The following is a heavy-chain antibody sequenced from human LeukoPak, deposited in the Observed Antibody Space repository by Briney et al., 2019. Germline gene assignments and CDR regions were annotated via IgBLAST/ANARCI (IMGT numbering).Heavy chain of an antibody. CDR2: INPNSGGP. V-gene: IGHV1-2*02. CDR3: ARSRGYCTNGVCYREFDY. Sequence: ASVKVSCKASGCTFTGYFMHWVRQAPGQGLEWMGWINPNSGGPNYAQKFQGRVTMTRDTSISTAYMDLSGLRSDDTAVYYCARSRGYCTNGVCYREFDYWGQGTLVTVSS. D-gene: IGHD2-8*01. J-gene: IGHJ4*02. CDR1: GCTFTGYF.